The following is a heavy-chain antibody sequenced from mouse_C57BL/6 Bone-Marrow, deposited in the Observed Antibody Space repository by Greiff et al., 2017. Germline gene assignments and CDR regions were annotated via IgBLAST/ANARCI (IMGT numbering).Heavy chain of an antibody. CDR2: ISDGGSYT. D-gene: IGHD1-1*01. J-gene: IGHJ2*01. CDR1: GFTFSSYA. V-gene: IGHV5-4*01. CDR3: ATHYYGSFDY. Sequence: DVLLVESGGGLVKPGGSLKLSCAASGFTFSSYAMSWVRQTPEKRLEWVATISDGGSYTYYPDNVKGRFTISRDNAKNNLYLQLRHLKSEDTAMYYCATHYYGSFDYWGQGTTLTVSS.